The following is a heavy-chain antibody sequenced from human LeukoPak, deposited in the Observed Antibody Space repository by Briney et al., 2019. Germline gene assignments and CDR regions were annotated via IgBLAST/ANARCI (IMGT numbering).Heavy chain of an antibody. V-gene: IGHV3-48*03. Sequence: PGGSLRLSCAASGFTFSTYEMHWVRQAPGKGLEWVSDISSSGSTVYYANSVKGRFTTSRDHAKNFLYLQMHSLRAEDTAVYYCSLLAVASPQDYWGQGTLVTVSS. CDR2: ISSSGSTV. CDR3: SLLAVASPQDY. D-gene: IGHD6-19*01. CDR1: GFTFSTYE. J-gene: IGHJ4*02.